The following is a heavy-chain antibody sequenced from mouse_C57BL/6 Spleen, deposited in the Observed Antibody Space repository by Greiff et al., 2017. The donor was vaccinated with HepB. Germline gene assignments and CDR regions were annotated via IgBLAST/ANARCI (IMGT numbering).Heavy chain of an antibody. V-gene: IGHV14-4*01. CDR1: GFNIKDDY. J-gene: IGHJ2*01. CDR2: IDPENGDT. Sequence: EVKLMESGAELVRPGASVKLSCTASGFNIKDDYMHWVKQRPEQGLEWIGWIDPENGDTEYASKFQGKATITADTSSNTAYLQLSSLTSEDTAVYYCTTPDGDYFDYWGQGTTLTVSS. CDR3: TTPDGDYFDY.